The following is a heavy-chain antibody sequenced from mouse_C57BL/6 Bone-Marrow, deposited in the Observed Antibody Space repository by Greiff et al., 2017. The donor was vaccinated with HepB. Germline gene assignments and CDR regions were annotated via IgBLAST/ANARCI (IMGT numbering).Heavy chain of an antibody. J-gene: IGHJ2*01. CDR2: IYPGDGDT. Sequence: QVQLQQSGPELVKPGASVKISCKASGYAFSSSWMNWVKQRPGKGLEWIGRIYPGDGDTNYNGKFKGKATLTADKSSSTAYMQLSSLTSEDSAVYFCARASYYFDCWGQGTTLTVSS. CDR1: GYAFSSSW. CDR3: ARASYYFDC. V-gene: IGHV1-82*01.